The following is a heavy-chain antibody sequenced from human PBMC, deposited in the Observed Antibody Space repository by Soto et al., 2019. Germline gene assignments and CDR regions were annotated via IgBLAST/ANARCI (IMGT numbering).Heavy chain of an antibody. V-gene: IGHV4-34*01. CDR1: GGSFSGYY. CDR2: INHSGSS. D-gene: IGHD1-26*01. J-gene: IGHJ4*02. Sequence: SETLSLTCAVYGGSFSGYYWSWIRQPPGKGLEWIGEINHSGSSNYNPSLKSRVTISVDTSKHQFSLMLSSVTAADTALYFCAGDPVGATRRFDYWGQGTLVTVSS. CDR3: AGDPVGATRRFDY.